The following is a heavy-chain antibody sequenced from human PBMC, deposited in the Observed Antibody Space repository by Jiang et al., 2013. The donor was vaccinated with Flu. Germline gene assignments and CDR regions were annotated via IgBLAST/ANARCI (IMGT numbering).Heavy chain of an antibody. CDR1: GYTINTGYY. V-gene: IGHV4-38-2*02. D-gene: IGHD3-22*01. Sequence: GSGLVKPSETLSLSCAVSGYTINTGYYWGWIRQSPGKGLEWIGSVYHSGMTYYNPSLKSRVTMSVDASKNQFSLKLSSVTAADTAVYYCARDKMMYYFDSSGPYYFDHVGPRNPGHRLL. CDR3: ARDKMMYYFDSSGPYYFDH. J-gene: IGHJ4*01. CDR2: VYHSGMT.